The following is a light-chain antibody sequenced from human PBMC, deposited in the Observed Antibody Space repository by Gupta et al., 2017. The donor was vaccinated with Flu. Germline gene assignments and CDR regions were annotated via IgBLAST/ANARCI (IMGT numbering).Light chain of an antibody. CDR2: GAS. V-gene: IGKV3-15*01. Sequence: EIVMTQSPATLSVSPGERATLSCRASQSVRSNLAWYQQKAGQSLRLLIYGASTRATGIPARFSGSGYGTEFTLTISSRQSEDFAVYYCQQYNNWPPITFGGGTKVEMK. J-gene: IGKJ4*01. CDR3: QQYNNWPPIT. CDR1: QSVRSN.